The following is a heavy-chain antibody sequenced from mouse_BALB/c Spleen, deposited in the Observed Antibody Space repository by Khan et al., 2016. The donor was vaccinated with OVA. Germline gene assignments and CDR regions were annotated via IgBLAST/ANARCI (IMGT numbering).Heavy chain of an antibody. CDR2: ISSTGST. CDR3: AGSLCYSYGYAWDF. J-gene: IGHJ4*01. D-gene: IGHD2-12*01. V-gene: IGHV3-2*02. CDR1: GYSITSDYA. Sequence: EVQLQQAGPGLVKPSQSLSLTCTVTGYSITSDYAWNWIRQFPGNKLEWMGYISSTGSTSYNPSLKSRISITRDTSKNQFFLQLKSVTTEDTATYYCAGSLCYSYGYAWDFWGQGTSVTVSS.